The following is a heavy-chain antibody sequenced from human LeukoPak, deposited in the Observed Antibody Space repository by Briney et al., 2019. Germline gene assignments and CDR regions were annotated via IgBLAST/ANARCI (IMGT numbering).Heavy chain of an antibody. J-gene: IGHJ4*02. CDR3: TRARDGYNFWDDY. CDR2: IRSKTYGGTT. D-gene: IGHD5-24*01. V-gene: IGHV3-49*04. CDR1: GFTFGDYA. Sequence: GGSLRLSCTASGFTFGDYAMSWVRQAPGKGREWVGFIRSKTYGGTTEYAASVKGRFTISRDESKSIAYLQMNSLKTEDTAVYYCTRARDGYNFWDDYWGQGTLVTVSS.